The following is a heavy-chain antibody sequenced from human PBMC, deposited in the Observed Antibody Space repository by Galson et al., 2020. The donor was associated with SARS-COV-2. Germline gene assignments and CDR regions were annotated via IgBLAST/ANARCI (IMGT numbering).Heavy chain of an antibody. CDR3: ARGNRHIVVVIAIRYYYYYMDV. Sequence: ASVKVSCKASGYTFTSYDINWVRQATGQGLEWMGWMNPNSGNTGYAQKFQGRVTMTRNTSISTAYMELSSLRSEDTAVYYCARGNRHIVVVIAIRYYYYYMDVWGKGTTVTVSS. CDR2: MNPNSGNT. D-gene: IGHD2-21*01. CDR1: GYTFTSYD. J-gene: IGHJ6*03. V-gene: IGHV1-8*01.